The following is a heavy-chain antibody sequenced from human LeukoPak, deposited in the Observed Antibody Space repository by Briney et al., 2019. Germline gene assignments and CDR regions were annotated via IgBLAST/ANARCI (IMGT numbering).Heavy chain of an antibody. Sequence: GASVKVSCKASGYTFTSYGISWVRQAPGQGLEWMGWLSPNSGDTKFAQKFQGRVTMTRDTSISTAYMELSRLRSDDTAVYYCARATDISSWYLAYWGQGTLVTVSS. D-gene: IGHD6-13*01. CDR3: ARATDISSWYLAY. V-gene: IGHV1-2*02. CDR1: GYTFTSYG. J-gene: IGHJ4*02. CDR2: LSPNSGDT.